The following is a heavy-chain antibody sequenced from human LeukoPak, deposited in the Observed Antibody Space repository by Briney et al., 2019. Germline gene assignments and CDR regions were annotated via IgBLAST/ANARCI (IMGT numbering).Heavy chain of an antibody. Sequence: GGSLRLSCAASGFAFSRYWMHWVRQAPGKGLVWVSRIEGDGSSTTYADYVKGRFTISRDNAKNTLYLQMNSLRAEDTAVYFCARDPSAFAGYFAFWGQGTLVTASS. CDR2: IEGDGSST. CDR1: GFAFSRYW. J-gene: IGHJ4*02. V-gene: IGHV3-74*01. CDR3: ARDPSAFAGYFAF. D-gene: IGHD3-10*01.